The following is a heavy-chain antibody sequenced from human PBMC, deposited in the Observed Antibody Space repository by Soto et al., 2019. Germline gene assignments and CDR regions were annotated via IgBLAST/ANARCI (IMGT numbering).Heavy chain of an antibody. D-gene: IGHD1-1*01. Sequence: GESLKISCKGSVYNFAVYWIGWVRQMPGKGLEWMGMIYPGDSDTRYSPSFQGQVTISVDKSISTAYLQWSSLQASDTAMYYCARGWKVAGDAFDIWGQGTLVTVSS. V-gene: IGHV5-51*01. CDR1: VYNFAVYW. J-gene: IGHJ3*02. CDR3: ARGWKVAGDAFDI. CDR2: IYPGDSDT.